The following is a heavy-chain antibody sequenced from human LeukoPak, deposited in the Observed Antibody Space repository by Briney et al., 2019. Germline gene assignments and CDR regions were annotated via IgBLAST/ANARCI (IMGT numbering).Heavy chain of an antibody. CDR2: FLSGGTT. J-gene: IGHJ6*03. Sequence: SETVSLTCTVSSGSIVGYSWTWIRQPAGKGLQWIGHFLSGGTTNYNPSLKSRVTISLDKSKNHVSLRLTSVTAADTAVYFCAMTQYTDVDLDDYYMDVWGKGTAVTVSS. D-gene: IGHD3/OR15-3a*01. CDR3: AMTQYTDVDLDDYYMDV. V-gene: IGHV4-4*07. CDR1: SGSIVGYS.